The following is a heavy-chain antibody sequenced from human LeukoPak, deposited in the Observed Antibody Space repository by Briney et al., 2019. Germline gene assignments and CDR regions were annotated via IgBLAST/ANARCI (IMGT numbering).Heavy chain of an antibody. J-gene: IGHJ4*02. D-gene: IGHD3-22*01. CDR1: GFTFSSYA. CDR2: ISGSGGST. V-gene: IGHV3-23*01. CDR3: AKGTGYYDSSGYYHFDY. Sequence: GGSLRLSCAASGFTFSSYAMSWVRQAPGKGLEWVSAISGSGGSTYYADSVKGRFTISRDNSKNTLYLQMNSLRAEDTAVYYCAKGTGYYDSSGYYHFDYWGQGTLVTVSS.